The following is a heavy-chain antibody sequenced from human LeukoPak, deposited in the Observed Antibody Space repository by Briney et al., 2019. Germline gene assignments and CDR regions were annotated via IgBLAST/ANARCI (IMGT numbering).Heavy chain of an antibody. V-gene: IGHV1-46*01. CDR3: ARDQEGFDY. Sequence: ASVKVSCEASGYTFTNNYLHWVRQAPGQGLEWMGMIYPRDGSTSYAQNFQGRVTVTRGTSTTTVHMELRGLRSEDTAVYYCARDQEGFDYWGQGTVVTVSP. J-gene: IGHJ4*02. CDR1: GYTFTNNY. CDR2: IYPRDGST.